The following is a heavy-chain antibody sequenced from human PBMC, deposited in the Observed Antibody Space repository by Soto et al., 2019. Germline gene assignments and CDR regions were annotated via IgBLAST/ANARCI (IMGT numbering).Heavy chain of an antibody. V-gene: IGHV1-69*13. CDR2: IIPIFGTA. CDR3: ARDPGGYYYDSSGYYSPSFWDY. J-gene: IGHJ4*02. CDR1: GGTFSSYA. D-gene: IGHD3-22*01. Sequence: SVKVSCKASGGTFSSYAISWVRQAPGQGLEWMGGIIPIFGTANYAQKFQGRVTITADESTSTAYMELSSLRSEDTAVYYCARDPGGYYYDSSGYYSPSFWDYWGQGTLVT.